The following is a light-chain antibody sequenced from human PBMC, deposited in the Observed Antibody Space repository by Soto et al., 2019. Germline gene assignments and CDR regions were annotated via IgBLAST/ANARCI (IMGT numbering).Light chain of an antibody. V-gene: IGLV2-11*01. CDR1: SSDVGGYNY. Sequence: QSVLTQPRSVSGSPGQSVTISCTGTSSDVGGYNYVSWYQQHPGKAPKLMIYDVSKRPSGVPDRFSGSKSGNTASLTISGLQAEDEADYYCCSYAGSYTLGVFSGGTKVTVL. CDR3: CSYAGSYTLGV. J-gene: IGLJ2*01. CDR2: DVS.